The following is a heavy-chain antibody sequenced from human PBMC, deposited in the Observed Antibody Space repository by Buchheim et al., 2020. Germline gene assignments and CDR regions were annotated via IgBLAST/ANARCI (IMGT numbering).Heavy chain of an antibody. D-gene: IGHD6-19*01. CDR3: ARDVPTVAGTDYYYYGMDV. CDR1: GFTFSSYE. CDR2: ISSSGSTI. Sequence: EVQLVESGGGLVQPGGSLRLSCAASGFTFSSYEMNWVRQAPGKGLEWVSYISSSGSTIYYADSVKGRFTISRDNAKNSLYLQMNSLRAEDTAVYYCARDVPTVAGTDYYYYGMDVWGQGTT. J-gene: IGHJ6*02. V-gene: IGHV3-48*03.